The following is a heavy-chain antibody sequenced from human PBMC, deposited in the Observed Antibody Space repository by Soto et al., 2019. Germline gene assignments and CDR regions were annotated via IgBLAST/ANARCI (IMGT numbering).Heavy chain of an antibody. CDR2: INPTSAST. V-gene: IGHV1-46*01. J-gene: IGHJ6*02. CDR3: ASGHCSRTGGPFYHYYGMDV. Sequence: ASVKVSCKASGYTFTSYYIHWVRQAPGQGLEWMGIINPTSASTSYAQKFQGRVTMTRDTSTSTVYMELSSLRSEDTAVYYCASGHCSRTGGPFYHYYGMDVWGQRTPVTVS. D-gene: IGHD2-2*01. CDR1: GYTFTSYY.